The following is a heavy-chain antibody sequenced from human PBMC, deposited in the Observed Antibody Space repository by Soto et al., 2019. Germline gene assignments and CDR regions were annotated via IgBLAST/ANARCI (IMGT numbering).Heavy chain of an antibody. CDR1: GGTFSSYT. CDR2: IIPILGIA. D-gene: IGHD3-10*01. Sequence: GASVKVSCKASGGTFSSYTISWVRQAPGQGLEWMGRIIPILGIANYAQKFQGRVTITADKSTSTAYMELSSLRSEDTALYYCARESLYYYGSGSPFDYWGQGTLVTVSS. J-gene: IGHJ4*02. CDR3: ARESLYYYGSGSPFDY. V-gene: IGHV1-69*04.